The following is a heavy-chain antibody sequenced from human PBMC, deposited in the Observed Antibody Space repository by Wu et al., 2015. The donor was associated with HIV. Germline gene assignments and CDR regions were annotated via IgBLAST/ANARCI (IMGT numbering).Heavy chain of an antibody. J-gene: IGHJ6*02. V-gene: IGHV1-69*13. CDR2: IIPIFGTA. D-gene: IGHD1-26*01. CDR1: GGTFSSYA. Sequence: QVQLVQSGAEVKKPGSSVKVSCKASGGTFSSYAISWVRQAPGQGLEWMGRIIPIFGTANYAQKFQGRVTITADESTSTAYMELSSLRSEDTAVYYCARDASTADFYSWDATYYYYGTGTSGAQGDHGHR. CDR3: ARDASTADFYSWDATYYYYGTGTS.